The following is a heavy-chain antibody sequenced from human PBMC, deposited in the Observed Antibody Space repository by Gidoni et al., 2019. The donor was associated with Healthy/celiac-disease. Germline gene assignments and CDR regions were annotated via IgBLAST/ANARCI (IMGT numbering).Heavy chain of an antibody. CDR3: ARQEAYGSGIFGLFDY. D-gene: IGHD3-10*01. CDR1: GYSFTSYW. V-gene: IGHV5-51*01. Sequence: EVQLVQSGAEVKKPGESLKIYCKGSGYSFTSYWIGWVRQMPGKGLEGMGISYPGDSATRYSPSFQGQVTISADKSISTAYLQWSSLKASDTAMYYCARQEAYGSGIFGLFDYWGQGTLVTVSS. CDR2: SYPGDSAT. J-gene: IGHJ4*02.